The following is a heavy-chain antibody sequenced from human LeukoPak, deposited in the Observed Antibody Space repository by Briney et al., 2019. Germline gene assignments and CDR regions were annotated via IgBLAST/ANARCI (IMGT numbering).Heavy chain of an antibody. V-gene: IGHV1-69*05. D-gene: IGHD2-15*01. CDR3: AREMFSRRKPGYCSGGSCSNWFDP. J-gene: IGHJ5*02. CDR2: IIPIFGTA. CDR1: GVTFSSYA. Sequence: SVKVSCKASGVTFSSYAISWVRQAPGQGLEWMGRIIPIFGTANYAQKFQGRVTITTDESTSTAYMELSSLRSEDTAVYYCAREMFSRRKPGYCSGGSCSNWFDPWGQGTLVTVSS.